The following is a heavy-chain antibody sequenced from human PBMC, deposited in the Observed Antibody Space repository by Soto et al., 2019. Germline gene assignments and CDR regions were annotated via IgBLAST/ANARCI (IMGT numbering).Heavy chain of an antibody. V-gene: IGHV4-30-2*01. D-gene: IGHD2-2*01. Sequence: SETLSLTCAVSGGSTSRGGSSWSWIRQPPGKGLELIGYMYHSGSTYYNPSLKSRVTISIDRSKNQFSLKLSSVTAADTAVYYCARVPDYWGQGILVTVSS. CDR2: MYHSGST. J-gene: IGHJ4*02. CDR3: ARVPDY. CDR1: GGSTSRGGSS.